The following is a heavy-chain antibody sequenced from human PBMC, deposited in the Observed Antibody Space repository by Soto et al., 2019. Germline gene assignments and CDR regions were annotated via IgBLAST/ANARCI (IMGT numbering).Heavy chain of an antibody. V-gene: IGHV4-59*01. D-gene: IGHD6-13*01. CDR2: IHYSGTT. CDR1: GGSMRNYF. Sequence: SETLSLTCTVSGGSMRNYFWTWIRQPPGKGLAWIGYIHYSGTTSFFPSYNPSLRSRVTISEDTSKNQFSLKLLSVTTADTAVYFCAAGEASSRNLAPYYLDFWGQGTLVTVSS. J-gene: IGHJ4*02. CDR3: AAGEASSRNLAPYYLDF.